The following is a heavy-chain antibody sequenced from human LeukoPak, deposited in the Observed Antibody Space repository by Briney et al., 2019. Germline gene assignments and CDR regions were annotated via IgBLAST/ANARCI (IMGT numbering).Heavy chain of an antibody. V-gene: IGHV4-59*01. Sequence: SETLSLTCTVSGDSISGYYWSWIRQPPGKELEWIGYIYDSGSTNYNPSLKSRVTISVDTSKNQFSLKLTSVTAADTAVYYYARSTTYGDLLFDYWGQGTLVTVSS. CDR2: IYDSGST. J-gene: IGHJ4*02. CDR3: ARSTTYGDLLFDY. CDR1: GDSISGYY. D-gene: IGHD4-17*01.